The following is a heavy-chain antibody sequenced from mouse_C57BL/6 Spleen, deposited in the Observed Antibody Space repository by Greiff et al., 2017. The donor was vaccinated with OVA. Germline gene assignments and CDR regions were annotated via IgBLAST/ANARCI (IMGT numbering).Heavy chain of an antibody. Sequence: VKLVESGAELVRPGASVTLSCKASGYTFTDYEMHWVKQTPVHGLEWIGAIDPETGGTAYNQKFKGKAILTADKSSSTAYMELRSLTSEDSAVYYCTRGNGAYWGQGTLVTVSA. D-gene: IGHD2-1*01. CDR2: IDPETGGT. CDR1: GYTFTDYE. J-gene: IGHJ3*01. CDR3: TRGNGAY. V-gene: IGHV1-15*01.